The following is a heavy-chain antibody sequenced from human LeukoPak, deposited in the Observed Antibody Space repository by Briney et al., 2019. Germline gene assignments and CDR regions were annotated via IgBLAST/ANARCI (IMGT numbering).Heavy chain of an antibody. D-gene: IGHD2-2*01. V-gene: IGHV3-23*01. CDR2: ISGSGGST. J-gene: IGHJ5*02. CDR3: AKDNVFIPAEGWSDP. CDR1: GFTFNNYA. Sequence: GGSLRLSCAASGFTFNNYAMSWVRQAPGKGLAWVSTISGSGGSTYYADSVKGRFTVSRDNSKNTLNLQMNSLRAEDTAVYYCAKDNVFIPAEGWSDPWGQGTLVTVSS.